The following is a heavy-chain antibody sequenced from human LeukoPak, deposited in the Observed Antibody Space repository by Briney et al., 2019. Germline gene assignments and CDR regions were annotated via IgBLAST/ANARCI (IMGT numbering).Heavy chain of an antibody. CDR3: ARGPTGSYRGNWFDP. D-gene: IGHD1-26*01. CDR1: GYTFTGYY. CDR2: INPNSGGT. J-gene: IGHJ5*02. V-gene: IGHV1-2*02. Sequence: GASVKVSCKASGYTFTGYYMHWVRQAPGQGLEWMGWINPNSGGTNYAQKFQGRVTMTRDTSTSTAYMELSRLRSDDTAVYYCARGPTGSYRGNWFDPWGQGTLVTVSS.